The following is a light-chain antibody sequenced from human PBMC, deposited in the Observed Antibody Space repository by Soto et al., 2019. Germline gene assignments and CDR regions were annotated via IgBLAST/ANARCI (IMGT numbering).Light chain of an antibody. V-gene: IGLV2-23*02. CDR3: CSYAGSNYV. Sequence: QAVVTQPASVSGSPGQSITISCTGTSSDVGNYNLVSWYQHHPGKAPKLMIYEVSKRPSGVSNRFSGSKSGDTASLTISGLQVEDEADYYCCSYAGSNYVFGTGTQLTVL. CDR1: SSDVGNYNL. J-gene: IGLJ1*01. CDR2: EVS.